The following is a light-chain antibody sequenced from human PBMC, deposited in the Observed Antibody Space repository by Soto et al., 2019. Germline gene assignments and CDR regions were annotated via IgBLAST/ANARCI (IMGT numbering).Light chain of an antibody. V-gene: IGKV1-16*01. J-gene: IGKJ4*01. CDR2: GAS. CDR3: QPYHVSPFP. CDR1: QDISDG. Sequence: DIQMTQSPSSLSASVGDRVTITCRASQDISDGLAWFQQKPGKAPKSLIYGASTLESGVPSRFSGSGSGTDFTLTISSLQPEDFATYYCQPYHVSPFPFGGGTKVEI.